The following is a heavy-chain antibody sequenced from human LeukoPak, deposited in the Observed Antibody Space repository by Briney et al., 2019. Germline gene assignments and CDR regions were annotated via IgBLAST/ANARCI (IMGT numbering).Heavy chain of an antibody. V-gene: IGHV3-7*01. Sequence: PGGSLRLSCAASGFTFSSYWMSWVRQAPGKGREWVAYINQDGSEKYYVDSVKGRFTISRDNAKNSLYLQMNSLRAEDTAVYYCARDIELNRRWIPNGKIDYWGQGTLVTVSS. CDR2: INQDGSEK. D-gene: IGHD5-24*01. J-gene: IGHJ4*02. CDR3: ARDIELNRRWIPNGKIDY. CDR1: GFTFSSYW.